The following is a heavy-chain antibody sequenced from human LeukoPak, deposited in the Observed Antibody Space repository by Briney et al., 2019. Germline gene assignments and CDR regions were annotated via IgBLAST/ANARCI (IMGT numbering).Heavy chain of an antibody. Sequence: ASVKVSCTASGYTFTSYAMNWVRQAPGQGLEWMGWINTNTGNPTYAQGFTGRFVFSLDTSVSTAYLQISSLKAEDTAVYYCACGSSSWYKGWFDPWGQGTLVTVSS. J-gene: IGHJ5*02. V-gene: IGHV7-4-1*02. D-gene: IGHD6-13*01. CDR1: GYTFTSYA. CDR3: ACGSSSWYKGWFDP. CDR2: INTNTGNP.